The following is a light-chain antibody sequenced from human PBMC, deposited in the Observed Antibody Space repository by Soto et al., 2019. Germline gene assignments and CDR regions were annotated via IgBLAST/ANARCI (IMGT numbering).Light chain of an antibody. CDR2: HAS. V-gene: IGKV1-5*01. Sequence: DIQMTQSRSSLSSAVGDIFTITCRASQSISNWLAWYQQKPRTAPKLLIYHASTLESGVPSRFSGSGSGTEFSLTISSLQPDDFATYYCQQYNTYSFGQGTKVDIK. CDR3: QQYNTYS. CDR1: QSISNW. J-gene: IGKJ1*01.